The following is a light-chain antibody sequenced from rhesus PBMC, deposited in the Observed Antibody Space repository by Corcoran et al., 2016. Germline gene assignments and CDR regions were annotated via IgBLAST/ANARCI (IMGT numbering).Light chain of an antibody. CDR1: QSVSSY. CDR2: GAS. J-gene: IGKJ2*01. Sequence: QVILTQSPATLSLSPGERATLSCRASQSVSSYLAWYQQKPGQAPRPLIYGASSRATGLPDRFSGGGSGTDFPLTSSSLEPEDVGVYHCYQHSSGYSFGQGTKVEIK. CDR3: YQHSSGYS. V-gene: IGKV3-10*01.